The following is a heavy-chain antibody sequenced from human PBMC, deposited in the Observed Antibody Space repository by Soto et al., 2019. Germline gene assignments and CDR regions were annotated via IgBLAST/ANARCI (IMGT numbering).Heavy chain of an antibody. V-gene: IGHV1-69*04. CDR1: GCTFSSYT. J-gene: IGHJ4*02. Sequence: SVKVSCKASGCTFSSYTITWVRQAPGQGLEWMGRIIPILGIANYAQKFQGRVTITADKSTSTAYMELSSLRCEDTAVYYCARDASRYYDSSGYLFDYWGQGTLVTVSS. CDR3: ARDASRYYDSSGYLFDY. CDR2: IIPILGIA. D-gene: IGHD3-22*01.